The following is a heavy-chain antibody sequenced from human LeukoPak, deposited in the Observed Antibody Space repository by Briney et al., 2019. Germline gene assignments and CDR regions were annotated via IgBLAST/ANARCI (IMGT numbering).Heavy chain of an antibody. D-gene: IGHD6-19*01. CDR2: ISGSGGTT. V-gene: IGHV3-23*01. J-gene: IGHJ4*02. CDR3: ARVRTLYSSGWYYFDY. CDR1: GFTFDSYA. Sequence: GGSLRLSCAASGFTFDSYALNWVRQAPGKGLEWVSYISGSGGTTYYADSVKGRFTISRDNSKNTLYLQMNSLRAEDTAVYYCARVRTLYSSGWYYFDYWGQGTLVTVSS.